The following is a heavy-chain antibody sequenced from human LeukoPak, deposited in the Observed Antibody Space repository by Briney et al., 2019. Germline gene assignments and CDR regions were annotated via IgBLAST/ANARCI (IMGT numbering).Heavy chain of an antibody. V-gene: IGHV1-2*02. CDR1: GYTFTGYY. D-gene: IGHD3-22*01. CDR2: INPNSGGT. J-gene: IGHJ4*02. CDR3: ARGLSDSSGYYFFGY. Sequence: ASVKVSCKASGYTFTGYYMHWVRQAPGQGLEWMGWINPNSGGTNYAQKFRGRVTMTRDTSISTAYMELSRLRSDDTAVYYCARGLSDSSGYYFFGYWGQGTLVTVSS.